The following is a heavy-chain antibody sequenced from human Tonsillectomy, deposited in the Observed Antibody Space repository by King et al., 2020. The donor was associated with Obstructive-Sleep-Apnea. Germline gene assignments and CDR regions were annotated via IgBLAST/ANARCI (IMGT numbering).Heavy chain of an antibody. V-gene: IGHV4-59*01. D-gene: IGHD3-9*01. CDR2: IYYSGST. J-gene: IGHJ5*02. CDR3: ARGPKYYDILTGYYGNWFDP. Sequence: VQLQESGPGLVKPSETLSLTCTVSGGSISSYYWSWIRQPPGKGLEWIGYIYYSGSTNYNPSLKSRVTISVDTSKNQFSLKLSSVTAADTAVYYCARGPKYYDILTGYYGNWFDPWGQGTLVTVSS. CDR1: GGSISSYY.